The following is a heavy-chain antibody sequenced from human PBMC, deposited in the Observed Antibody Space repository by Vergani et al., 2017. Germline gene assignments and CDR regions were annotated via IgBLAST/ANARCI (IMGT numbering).Heavy chain of an antibody. CDR2: ISWNSGSI. Sequence: EVQLVESGGGLVKPGGSLRLSCAASGFTFDDYAMHWVRQAPGKGLEWVSGISWNSGSIGYADSVKGRFTISRDNAKNSLYLQMNSLRAEDTALYYCAKVGVKGLRPLGWFDPWGQGTLVTVSS. CDR3: AKVGVKGLRPLGWFDP. J-gene: IGHJ5*02. D-gene: IGHD5-12*01. CDR1: GFTFDDYA. V-gene: IGHV3-9*01.